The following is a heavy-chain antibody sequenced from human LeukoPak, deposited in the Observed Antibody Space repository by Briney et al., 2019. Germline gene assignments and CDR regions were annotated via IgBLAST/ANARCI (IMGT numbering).Heavy chain of an antibody. Sequence: GASVTVSCKASGYTFTIYEINWGRQAPGQGGEWMGWMNPNSGNTGYAQKFHGRVTMTRNTSISTAYMELSSLRSEDTAVYYCARGRGSGSYYVGYWGQGTLVTVSS. V-gene: IGHV1-8*01. J-gene: IGHJ4*02. CDR2: MNPNSGNT. D-gene: IGHD3-10*01. CDR1: GYTFTIYE. CDR3: ARGRGSGSYYVGY.